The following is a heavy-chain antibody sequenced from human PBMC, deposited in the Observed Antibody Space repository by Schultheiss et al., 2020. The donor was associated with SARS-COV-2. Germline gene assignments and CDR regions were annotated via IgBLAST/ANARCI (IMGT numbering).Heavy chain of an antibody. J-gene: IGHJ6*02. D-gene: IGHD3-16*01. CDR1: GYNFANSW. CDR2: IHPGASDI. CDR3: ARHPGGGYYGMDV. V-gene: IGHV5-51*01. Sequence: GESLKISCKGSGYNFANSWIGWVRQMPGKGLEWMGIIHPGASDIKYSPSFQGQVTISADKSISTAFLQWSSLKASDTAMYYCARHPGGGYYGMDVWGQGTTVTVSS.